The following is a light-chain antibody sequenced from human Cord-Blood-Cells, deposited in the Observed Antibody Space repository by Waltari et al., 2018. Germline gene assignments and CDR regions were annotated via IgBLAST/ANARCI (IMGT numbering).Light chain of an antibody. CDR2: GAS. CDR1: QRVSSSY. V-gene: IGKV3-20*01. J-gene: IGKJ2*03. CDR3: QQYGSSPS. Sequence: VLTQSPGTLSLSPAARATLPCRARQRVSSSYLAWYQQKPGQAPRLRIYGASSRATGIPDRFSGSGSGTDFTLTISRLEPEDFAVYYCQQYGSSPSFGQGTKLEIK.